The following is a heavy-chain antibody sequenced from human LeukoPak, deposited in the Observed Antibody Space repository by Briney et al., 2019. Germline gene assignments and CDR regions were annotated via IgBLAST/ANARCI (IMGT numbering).Heavy chain of an antibody. Sequence: ASVKVSCKASGYTFTGYYMHWVRQAPGQGLEWMGYIYPNSGATKYAQKFQGRVTMTRDTSISTAYMKLSGLRSDDTAVYYCGTLLSNGPFDYWGQGSLVTVSS. J-gene: IGHJ4*02. V-gene: IGHV1-2*02. CDR1: GYTFTGYY. CDR2: IYPNSGAT. CDR3: GTLLSNGPFDY.